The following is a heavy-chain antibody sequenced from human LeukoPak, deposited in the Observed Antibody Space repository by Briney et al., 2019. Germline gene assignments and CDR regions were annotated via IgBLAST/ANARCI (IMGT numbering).Heavy chain of an antibody. D-gene: IGHD3-22*01. CDR1: GSTFSSYG. CDR2: ISGSGGNT. V-gene: IGHV3-23*01. J-gene: IGHJ4*02. Sequence: PGGSLRLSCAASGSTFSSYGMSWVRQAPGKGLEWVSAISGSGGNTYYADSVKGRFTISRDNAKNTLYLQMNTLRAEDRALYFCATHAWDYSDSSTTGGWGQGTLVTVSS. CDR3: ATHAWDYSDSSTTGG.